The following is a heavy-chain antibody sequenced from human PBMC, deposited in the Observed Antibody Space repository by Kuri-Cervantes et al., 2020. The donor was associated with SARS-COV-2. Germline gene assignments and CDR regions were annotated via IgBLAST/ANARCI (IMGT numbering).Heavy chain of an antibody. CDR3: AKDVIERSSTSSFWYFDL. V-gene: IGHV3-30*02. J-gene: IGHJ2*01. CDR2: IRYDGSNK. D-gene: IGHD2-2*01. CDR1: GFTFSSYG. Sequence: GGSLRLSCAASGFTFSSYGMHWVRQAPGKGLEWVAFIRYDGSNKYYADSVKGRFTISRDNSKNSLYLQMNSLRAEDMALYYCAKDVIERSSTSSFWYFDLWGRGTLVTVSS.